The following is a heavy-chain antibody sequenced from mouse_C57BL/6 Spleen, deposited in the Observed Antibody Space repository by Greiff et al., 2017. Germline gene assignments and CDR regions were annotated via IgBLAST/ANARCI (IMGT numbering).Heavy chain of an antibody. CDR2: IYPGDGDT. D-gene: IGHD4-1*01. CDR3: ARTGTFAMDY. Sequence: VQLQESGAELVKPGASVKISCKASGYAFSSYWMNWVKQRPGKGLAWIGQIYPGDGDTNYNGKFKGKATLTADKASSTAYMQLSSLTSEDAAVYFCARTGTFAMDYWGQGTSVTVSS. CDR1: GYAFSSYW. V-gene: IGHV1-80*01. J-gene: IGHJ4*01.